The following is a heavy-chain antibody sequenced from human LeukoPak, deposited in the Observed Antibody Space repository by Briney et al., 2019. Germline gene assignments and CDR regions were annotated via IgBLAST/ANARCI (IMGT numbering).Heavy chain of an antibody. CDR1: GYSFTSYW. V-gene: IGHV5-51*01. CDR2: IYPGDSDT. J-gene: IGHJ1*01. D-gene: IGHD3-3*01. CDR3: ATTPDFWSGDEYFQH. Sequence: GESLKISCKGSGYSFTSYWIGWVRQTPGKGLEWMGIIYPGDSDTRYSPSFQGQVTISADKSISTAYLQWSSLKASDTAMYYCATTPDFWSGDEYFQHWGQGTLVTVSS.